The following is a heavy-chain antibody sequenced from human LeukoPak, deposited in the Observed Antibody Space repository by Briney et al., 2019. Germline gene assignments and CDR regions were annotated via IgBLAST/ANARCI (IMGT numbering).Heavy chain of an antibody. V-gene: IGHV3-21*01. CDR2: ISSSSSYI. Sequence: GGSLRLSCAASGFTFSSYSMNWVRQAPGKGLEWASSISSSSSYIYYADSVKGRFTISRDNAKNSLYLQMNSLRAEDTAVYYCARVGEEDSSSYYFDYWGQGTLVTVSS. J-gene: IGHJ4*02. CDR3: ARVGEEDSSSYYFDY. CDR1: GFTFSSYS. D-gene: IGHD6-6*01.